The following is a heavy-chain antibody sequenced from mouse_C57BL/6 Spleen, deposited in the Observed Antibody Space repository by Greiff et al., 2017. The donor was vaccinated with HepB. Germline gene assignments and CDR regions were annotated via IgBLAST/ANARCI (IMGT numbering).Heavy chain of an antibody. CDR1: GYTFTSYW. D-gene: IGHD1-1*01. CDR3: ARRSRGVVATDAMDY. V-gene: IGHV1-64*01. J-gene: IGHJ4*01. Sequence: VQLQQPGAELVKPGASVKLSCKASGYTFTSYWMHWVKQRPGQGLEWIGMIHPNSGSTNYNEKFKSKATLTVDKSSSTAYMQLSSLTSEDSAVYYCARRSRGVVATDAMDYWGQGTSVTVSS. CDR2: IHPNSGST.